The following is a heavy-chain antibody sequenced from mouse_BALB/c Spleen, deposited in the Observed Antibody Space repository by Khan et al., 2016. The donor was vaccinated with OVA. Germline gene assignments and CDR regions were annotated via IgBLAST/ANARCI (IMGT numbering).Heavy chain of an antibody. Sequence: MQLEESGPSLVKPSQTLSLTCSVTGDSITSGYWNWIRKFPGNKLEYMGYISYSGSTYYNPSLKSRISLTRDTSKNQHYLQLNSMTTEDSATYYCAGTSYYGNYYFDYWGQGTTLTVSS. V-gene: IGHV3-8*02. CDR3: AGTSYYGNYYFDY. CDR1: GDSITSGY. J-gene: IGHJ2*01. D-gene: IGHD2-10*01. CDR2: ISYSGST.